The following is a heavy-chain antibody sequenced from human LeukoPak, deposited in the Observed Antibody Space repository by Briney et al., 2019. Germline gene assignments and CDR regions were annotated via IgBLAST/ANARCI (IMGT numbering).Heavy chain of an antibody. CDR2: IIPLFGTA. V-gene: IGHV1-69*05. CDR1: GGTFSRYA. CDR3: ARGFHYDTSGYYYFY. Sequence: SVKVSCKASGGTFSRYAISWLRQAPGQGLEWMGGIIPLFGTANYAQKFQGRVTITTDESTSTAYMELSSLRSEDTAVYYCARGFHYDTSGYYYFYWGQGTRVTVSS. D-gene: IGHD3-22*01. J-gene: IGHJ4*02.